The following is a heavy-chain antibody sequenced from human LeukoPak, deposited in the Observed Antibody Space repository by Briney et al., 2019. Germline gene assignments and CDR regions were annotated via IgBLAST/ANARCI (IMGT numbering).Heavy chain of an antibody. J-gene: IGHJ3*02. D-gene: IGHD3-10*01. CDR2: IWYDGSQR. CDR1: GFANKKCG. V-gene: IGHV3-33*01. CDR3: AREPVDGSGDTFDI. Sequence: GGSLRLSCTPYGFANKKCGIHWVRPAPGKGLEWVAMIWYDGSQRYYADSVKGRFTVSGDYSDNTFYLEAKNLRDDDTALYYCAREPVDGSGDTFDIWGQGTMGTVSS.